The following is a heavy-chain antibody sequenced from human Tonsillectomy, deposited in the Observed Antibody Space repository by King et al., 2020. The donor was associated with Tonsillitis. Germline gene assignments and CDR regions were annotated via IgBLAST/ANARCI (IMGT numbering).Heavy chain of an antibody. J-gene: IGHJ1*01. CDR2: ITSSGNTI. D-gene: IGHD6-13*01. V-gene: IGHV3-11*01. Sequence: VQLVESGGGLVKPGGSLRLSCAASGFTFSDYYMSWVRQAPGKGLEWVSYITSSGNTIYYADSVKGRFTVSRDNAKNSLYLQMNGLRAEDTAVYYCARLGVAAAASGGVYFQHWGQGTLVTVSS. CDR3: ARLGVAAAASGGVYFQH. CDR1: GFTFSDYY.